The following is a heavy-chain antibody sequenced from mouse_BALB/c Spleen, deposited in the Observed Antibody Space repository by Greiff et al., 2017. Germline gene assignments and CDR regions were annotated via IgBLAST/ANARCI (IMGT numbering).Heavy chain of an antibody. D-gene: IGHD1-1*01. J-gene: IGHJ4*01. V-gene: IGHV5-9-3*01. Sequence: EVQGVESGGGLVKPGGSLKLSCAASGFTFSSYAMSWVRQTPEKRLEWVATISSGGSYTYYPDSVKGRFTISRDNAKNTLYLQMSSLRSEDTAMNYCARRGTTVVATPYAMDYWGQGTSVTVSS. CDR3: ARRGTTVVATPYAMDY. CDR1: GFTFSSYA. CDR2: ISSGGSYT.